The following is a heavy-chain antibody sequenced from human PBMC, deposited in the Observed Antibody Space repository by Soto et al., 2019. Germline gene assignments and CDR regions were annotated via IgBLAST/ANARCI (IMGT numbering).Heavy chain of an antibody. CDR3: TTAPLSGYDIPLDY. V-gene: IGHV3-15*01. CDR2: IKSKTDGGTT. CDR1: GFTFSNAW. Sequence: GGSLRLSCAASGFTFSNAWMSWVRQAPGKGLEWVGRIKSKTDGGTTDYAAPVKGRFTISRDDSKNTLYLQMNSLKTEDTAVYYCTTAPLSGYDIPLDYWGQGTLVTVSS. J-gene: IGHJ4*02. D-gene: IGHD5-12*01.